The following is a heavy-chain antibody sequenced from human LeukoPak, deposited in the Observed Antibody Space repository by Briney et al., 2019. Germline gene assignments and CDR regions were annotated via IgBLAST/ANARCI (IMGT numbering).Heavy chain of an antibody. D-gene: IGHD6-13*01. CDR2: ISSSGSTI. CDR1: GFTFSSYE. CDR3: ARSGIAAAGIYYGMDV. V-gene: IGHV3-48*03. J-gene: IGHJ6*02. Sequence: GGSLRLSCAASGFTFSSYEMNWVRQAPGKGLEWVSYISSSGSTIYYADSVKGRFTISRDNAKNSLYLQMTSLRAEDTAVYYCARSGIAAAGIYYGMDVWGQGTTVTVSS.